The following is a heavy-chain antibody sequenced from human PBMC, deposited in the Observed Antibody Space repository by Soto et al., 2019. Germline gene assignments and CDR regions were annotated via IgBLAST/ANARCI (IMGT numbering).Heavy chain of an antibody. Sequence: GASVKVSCKASGYTFTSYGISWVRQAPGQGLEWMGWISAYNGNTNYAQKLQGRVTMTTDTSTRKAYMELRSLRSDETAVYYCARDHCSSNSCYTAVDYWGQGTLVTVSS. CDR1: GYTFTSYG. J-gene: IGHJ4*02. CDR2: ISAYNGNT. CDR3: ARDHCSSNSCYTAVDY. V-gene: IGHV1-18*01. D-gene: IGHD2-2*02.